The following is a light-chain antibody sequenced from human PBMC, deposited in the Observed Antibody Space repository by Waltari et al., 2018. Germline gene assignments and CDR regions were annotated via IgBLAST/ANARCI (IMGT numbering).Light chain of an antibody. Sequence: IVLTQSPATLSLSPGERATLSCRASQTVSTYLAWFQQTPGQAPRLLIYDASNRAPCIPARFSGSGSGTDFSLTISSLEPEDFAVYYCLQRSLWPWTFGQGTKVAVK. CDR3: LQRSLWPWT. V-gene: IGKV3-11*01. CDR2: DAS. CDR1: QTVSTY. J-gene: IGKJ1*01.